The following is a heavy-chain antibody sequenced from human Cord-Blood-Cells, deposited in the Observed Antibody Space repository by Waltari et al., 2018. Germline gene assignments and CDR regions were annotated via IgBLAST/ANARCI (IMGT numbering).Heavy chain of an antibody. CDR1: GGTFSSYA. Sequence: QVQLVQSGAAVKKPGSSVKVSCKASGGTFSSYAISWVRQAPGQGLEWMGGIIPILGTANYAQKFQGRVTITADESTSTAYMELSSLRSEDTAVYYCAREPYDYVWGSYRGFDPWGQGTLVTVSS. J-gene: IGHJ5*02. V-gene: IGHV1-69*01. CDR3: AREPYDYVWGSYRGFDP. CDR2: IIPILGTA. D-gene: IGHD3-16*02.